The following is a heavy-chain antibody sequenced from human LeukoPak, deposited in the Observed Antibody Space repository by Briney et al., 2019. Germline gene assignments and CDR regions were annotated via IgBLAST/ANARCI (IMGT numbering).Heavy chain of an antibody. J-gene: IGHJ6*03. V-gene: IGHV3-74*01. Sequence: GGSLRLSCAASGFTFSSYWMHWVRQAPGKGLVWVSRVNSGGTGTTYADSVEGRFTISRDNAKNTLYLQMNSLRAEDTAIYYCIRTLIVATSPYMDVWGKGTTVTVSS. CDR2: VNSGGTGT. D-gene: IGHD5-12*01. CDR3: IRTLIVATSPYMDV. CDR1: GFTFSSYW.